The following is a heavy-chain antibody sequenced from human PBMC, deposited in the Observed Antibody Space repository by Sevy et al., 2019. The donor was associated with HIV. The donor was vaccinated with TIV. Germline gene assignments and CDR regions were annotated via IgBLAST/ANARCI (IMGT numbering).Heavy chain of an antibody. D-gene: IGHD2-8*01. CDR1: GFTFSTYD. J-gene: IGHJ6*02. V-gene: IGHV3-30*02. Sequence: GGSLRLSCAASGFTFSTYDMHWVRRAPGKGLEWVAYRRYDGSNKDYGDSVRGRFTISRDNSKSTLYVQLNSLRAEDTAVYYCARGRKTTQEWLEELDYYYGMDVWGQGTSVTVSS. CDR2: RRYDGSNK. CDR3: ARGRKTTQEWLEELDYYYGMDV.